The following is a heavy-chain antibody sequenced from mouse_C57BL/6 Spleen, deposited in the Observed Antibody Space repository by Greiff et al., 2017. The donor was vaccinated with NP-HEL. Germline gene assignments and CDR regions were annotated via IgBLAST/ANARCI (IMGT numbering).Heavy chain of an antibody. CDR3: AREIYPEGYFDY. J-gene: IGHJ2*01. CDR1: GYTFTDYN. V-gene: IGHV1-18*01. CDR2: INPNNGGT. D-gene: IGHD1-1*01. Sequence: VQLQQSGPELVKPGASVKIPCKASGYTFTDYNMDWVKQSHGTSLEWIGDINPNNGGTIYNQKFKGKATLTVDKSSSTAYMELRSLTSEDTSVYYCAREIYPEGYFDYWCQGTTLTVSS.